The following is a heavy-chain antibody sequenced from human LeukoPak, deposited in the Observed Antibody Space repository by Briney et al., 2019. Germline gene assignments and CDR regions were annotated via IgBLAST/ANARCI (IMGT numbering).Heavy chain of an antibody. CDR1: GYTFSNYG. J-gene: IGHJ5*02. Sequence: ASVKVSCKTSGYTFSNYGISWVRQAPGQGLEWMGWMNPNSGNTGYAQKFQGRVTMTRNTSISTAYMELSSLRSEDTAVYYCARGPSYYDILTGDSATNWFDPWGQGTLVTVSS. D-gene: IGHD3-9*01. CDR3: ARGPSYYDILTGDSATNWFDP. CDR2: MNPNSGNT. V-gene: IGHV1-8*02.